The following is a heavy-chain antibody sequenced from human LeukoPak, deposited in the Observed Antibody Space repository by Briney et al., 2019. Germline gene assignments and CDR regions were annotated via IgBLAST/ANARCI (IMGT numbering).Heavy chain of an antibody. CDR2: INPGGGST. CDR3: ACRCSGAYSSSG. J-gene: IGHJ3*01. V-gene: IGHV1-46*01. CDR1: GYTFTSYY. D-gene: IGHD6-13*01. Sequence: ASVKVSCKASGYTFTSYYMHWVRQAPGQGLEWMGIINPGGGSTSYAQKFQGRVTMTRDTSTSTVYMELSSLRSEDTAVYYCACRCSGAYSSSGWGQGTMVTVSS.